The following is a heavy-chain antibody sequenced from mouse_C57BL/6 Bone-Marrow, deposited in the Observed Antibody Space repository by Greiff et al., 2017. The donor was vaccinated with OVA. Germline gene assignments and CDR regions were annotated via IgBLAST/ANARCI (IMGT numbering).Heavy chain of an antibody. CDR3: ARRGVYYGSSYVDY. V-gene: IGHV1-69*01. J-gene: IGHJ2*01. Sequence: QVQLKQPGAELVMPGASVKLSCKASGYTFTSYWMHWVKQRPGQGLEWIGEIDPSDSYTNYNQKFKGKSTFTVDKSSSTAYMQLSSLTSEDSAVYYCARRGVYYGSSYVDYWGQGTTLTVSS. CDR1: GYTFTSYW. D-gene: IGHD1-1*01. CDR2: IDPSDSYT.